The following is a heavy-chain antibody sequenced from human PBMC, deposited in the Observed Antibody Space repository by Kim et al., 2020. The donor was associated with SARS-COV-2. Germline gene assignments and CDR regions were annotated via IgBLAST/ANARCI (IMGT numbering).Heavy chain of an antibody. D-gene: IGHD5-12*01. J-gene: IGHJ4*02. Sequence: YNPSLKSRVTISVDTSKNQFSLKLSSVTAADTAVYYCARVLKEPYSGYDYWGQGTLVTVSS. V-gene: IGHV4-34*01. CDR3: ARVLKEPYSGYDY.